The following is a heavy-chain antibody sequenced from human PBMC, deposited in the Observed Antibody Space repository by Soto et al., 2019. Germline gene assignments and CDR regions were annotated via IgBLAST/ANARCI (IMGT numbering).Heavy chain of an antibody. V-gene: IGHV4-59*01. CDR2: IDDSGTT. Sequence: PAETLSLTCIVSVGSISSSAWGCGWIRQSPGKGLDWIGYIDDSGTTYDNPSLKTRLTMSIDTSKNQFSLNLRSVTAADTAVYYCARETINVYKYYFEQWGQGTPVTVS. CDR1: VGSISSSA. J-gene: IGHJ4*02. CDR3: ARETINVYKYYFEQ. D-gene: IGHD1-20*01.